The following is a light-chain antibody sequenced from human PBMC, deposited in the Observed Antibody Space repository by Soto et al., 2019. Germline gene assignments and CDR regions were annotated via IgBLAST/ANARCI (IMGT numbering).Light chain of an antibody. V-gene: IGLV1-44*01. CDR3: AAWDDSLDGVI. Sequence: QPVLTQPPSASGTPGQRVTISCSGSSSNIGSNTVNWYQHLPGTAPKLLIYGNNQRPSGVPDRFSGSKSGTSASLVISGLQSEDEADYYCAAWDDSLDGVIFGGGTKVTVL. CDR2: GNN. CDR1: SSNIGSNT. J-gene: IGLJ2*01.